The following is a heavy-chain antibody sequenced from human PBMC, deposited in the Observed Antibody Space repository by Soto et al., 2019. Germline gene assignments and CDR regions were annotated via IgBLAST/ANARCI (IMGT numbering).Heavy chain of an antibody. CDR1: GGSISSGGYF. Sequence: SETLSLTCTVSGGSISSGGYFWSWIRQRPGKGLEWIGYIYYSGSTDYNPSLRSRVTISLDTSKKQFSLKLNSVTAADTAVYYCAACGNSNYGGAFDIWGQGKMVPVSS. CDR2: IYYSGST. V-gene: IGHV4-31*03. D-gene: IGHD4-17*01. J-gene: IGHJ3*02. CDR3: AACGNSNYGGAFDI.